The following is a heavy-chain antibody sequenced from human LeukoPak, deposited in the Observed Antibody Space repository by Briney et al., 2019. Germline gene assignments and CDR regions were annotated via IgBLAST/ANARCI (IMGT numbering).Heavy chain of an antibody. V-gene: IGHV4-59*01. CDR3: ARGGSSSSWYAWYYFDY. J-gene: IGHJ4*02. CDR2: IYCSGST. D-gene: IGHD6-13*01. Sequence: KSSETLSLTCTVSGGSISSYYWSWIRQPPGKGLEWIGYIYCSGSTNYNPSLKSRVTISVDTSKNQFSLKLSSVTAADTAVYYCARGGSSSSWYAWYYFDYWGQGTLVTVSS. CDR1: GGSISSYY.